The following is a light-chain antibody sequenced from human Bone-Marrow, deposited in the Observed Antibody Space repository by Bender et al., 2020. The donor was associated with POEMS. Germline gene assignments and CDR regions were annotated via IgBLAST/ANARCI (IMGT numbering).Light chain of an antibody. CDR2: NVN. J-gene: IGLJ2*01. Sequence: QSALTQPRSVSGSPGQSVTISCTGTGSDAGAYKFFSWYQQHPGKVPKLLLHNVNNRPSGVSNRFSGSKSGNTASLTISGLQAEDEASYYCCSYAGSSTLVFGGGTKLTVL. V-gene: IGLV2-23*02. CDR1: GSDAGAYKF. CDR3: CSYAGSSTLV.